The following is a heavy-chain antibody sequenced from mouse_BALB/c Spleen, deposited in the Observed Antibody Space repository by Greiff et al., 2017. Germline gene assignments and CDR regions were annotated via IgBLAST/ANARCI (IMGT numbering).Heavy chain of an antibody. CDR3: ARQFFTTVVAPY. D-gene: IGHD1-1*01. CDR2: IDPANGNS. J-gene: IGHJ2*01. Sequence: DVKLQESGAELVKPGASVKLSCTASGFNIKDNYMHWGKQRPEQGLEWIGRIDPANGNSKYDPKFQGKATITADTSSNTAYLQLSSLTSEDTAVYSCARQFFTTVVAPYWGQGTTLTVSS. V-gene: IGHV14-3*02. CDR1: GFNIKDNY.